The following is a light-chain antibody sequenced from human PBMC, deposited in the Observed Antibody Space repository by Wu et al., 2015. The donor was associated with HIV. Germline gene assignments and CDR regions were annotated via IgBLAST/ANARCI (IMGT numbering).Light chain of an antibody. CDR2: NAS. Sequence: IVLTQSPVILSLSPGERATLSCRASQGVGTSLAWYRQKPGQSPRLLIYNASKRATGIAPRFSGIGSGTDFTLTITSLESEDFALYYCQHRQNWPLTFGGGTKVEIK. CDR3: QHRQNWPLT. CDR1: QGVGTS. J-gene: IGKJ4*01. V-gene: IGKV3-11*01.